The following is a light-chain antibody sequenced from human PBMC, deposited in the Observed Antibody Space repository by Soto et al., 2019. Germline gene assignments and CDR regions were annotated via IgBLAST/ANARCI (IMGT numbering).Light chain of an antibody. J-gene: IGLJ1*01. CDR3: AAWDDSLNGYD. V-gene: IGLV1-44*01. Sequence: QSVLTQPPSASGTPGQRVTISCSGSSSNIGSNTVNWYQQLPGTAPKLLIYSNNQRPSGVPDRFSGSKSGTSASLAISGLQSEDDADYYCAAWDDSLNGYDFGPGTKVTVL. CDR2: SNN. CDR1: SSNIGSNT.